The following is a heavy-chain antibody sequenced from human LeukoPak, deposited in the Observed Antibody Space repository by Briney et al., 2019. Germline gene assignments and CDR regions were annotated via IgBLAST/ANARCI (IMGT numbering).Heavy chain of an antibody. V-gene: IGHV1-2*02. J-gene: IGHJ5*02. CDR1: GYTFTGYY. CDR2: INPNSGGT. Sequence: ASVKVSCKASGYTFTGYYMHWVRQAPGQGLEWMGWINPNSGGTNYAQKFQGRVTMSRDTSISTAYLELSSLRSEDTAVYYCARATYSSSSGVWFDPWGQGTLVTVSS. D-gene: IGHD6-6*01. CDR3: ARATYSSSSGVWFDP.